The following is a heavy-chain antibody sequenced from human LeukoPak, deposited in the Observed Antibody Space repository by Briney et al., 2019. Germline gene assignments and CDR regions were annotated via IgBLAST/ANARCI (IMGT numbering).Heavy chain of an antibody. CDR3: ARDWMLFHRPDY. D-gene: IGHD2-21*01. J-gene: IGHJ4*02. V-gene: IGHV3-64*01. CDR1: GFTFSSYA. Sequence: GGSLRLSCAASGFTFSSYAMHWVRQAPGKGLEYVSAISSNGGSTYYANSVKGRFTISRDNSKNTLYLQMGSLRAEDMAVYYCARDWMLFHRPDYWGQGTLVTVSS. CDR2: ISSNGGST.